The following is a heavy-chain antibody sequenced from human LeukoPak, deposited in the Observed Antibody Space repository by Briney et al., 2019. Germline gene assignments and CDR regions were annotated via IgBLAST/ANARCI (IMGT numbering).Heavy chain of an antibody. J-gene: IGHJ2*01. V-gene: IGHV3-53*01. CDR2: IYSGGRT. CDR1: GFTVSSNY. D-gene: IGHD6-19*01. CDR3: VRESSGWYMRYFDL. Sequence: GGSLRLSCAASGFTVSSNYMSWVRQAPGKGLEWVSVIYSGGRTYYADSVKGRFTISRDNSKNTLYLQMNSLRAEDTAVYYCVRESSGWYMRYFDLWGRGTLVTVSS.